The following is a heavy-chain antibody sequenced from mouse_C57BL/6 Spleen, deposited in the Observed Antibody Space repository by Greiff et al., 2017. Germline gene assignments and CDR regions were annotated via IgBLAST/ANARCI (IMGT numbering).Heavy chain of an antibody. CDR1: GYAFSSYW. CDR3: ARGGYYYGSSYWYFDV. Sequence: VQLQESGAELVKPGASVKISCKASGYAFSSYWMNWVKQRPGKGLEWIGQIYPGDGDTNYNGKFKGKGTLTADKSSSTAYMQLSSLTSEDSAVYFCARGGYYYGSSYWYFDVWGTGTTVTVSS. J-gene: IGHJ1*03. V-gene: IGHV1-80*01. CDR2: IYPGDGDT. D-gene: IGHD1-1*01.